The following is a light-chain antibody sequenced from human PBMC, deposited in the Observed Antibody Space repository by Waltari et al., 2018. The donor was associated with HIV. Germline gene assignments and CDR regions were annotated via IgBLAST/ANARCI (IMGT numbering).Light chain of an antibody. CDR3: AAWDDSLNDWL. J-gene: IGLJ3*02. Sequence: QSVLTQPPSASGTPGQRVTISCSGSRSNIASNTVTWYQQLPGTAPKLLIYANNQRPSGVPDRFSGSKSDTSASLAISGLQSEDEADFYCAAWDDSLNDWLFGGGTKLTVL. CDR2: ANN. CDR1: RSNIASNT. V-gene: IGLV1-44*01.